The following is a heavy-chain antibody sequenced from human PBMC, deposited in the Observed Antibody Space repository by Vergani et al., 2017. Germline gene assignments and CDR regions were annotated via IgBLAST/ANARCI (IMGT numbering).Heavy chain of an antibody. J-gene: IGHJ4*02. CDR1: GFTFSSYG. V-gene: IGHV3-33*08. Sequence: VQLVESGGGLVQPGRSLRLSCAASGFTFSSYGMHWVRQAPGKGLEWVAVIWYDGSNKYYADSVKGRFTISRDNSKNTLYLQMNSLRAEDTAVYYCASLAYDCSGGSCYLGYFDYWGQGTLVTVSS. D-gene: IGHD2-15*01. CDR2: IWYDGSNK. CDR3: ASLAYDCSGGSCYLGYFDY.